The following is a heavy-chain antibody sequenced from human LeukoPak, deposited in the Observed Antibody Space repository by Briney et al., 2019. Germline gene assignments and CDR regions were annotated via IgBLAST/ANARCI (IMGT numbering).Heavy chain of an antibody. J-gene: IGHJ4*02. CDR2: IYYSGST. V-gene: IGHV4-59*01. CDR3: ARFVTIFRPLVTPTYYFDY. Sequence: PSETLSLTCTVSGGSISSYYWSWIRQPPGKGLEWIGYIYYSGSTNYNPSLKSRVTISVDTSKNQFSLKLSSVTAADTAVYYCARFVTIFRPLVTPTYYFDYWGQGTLVTVSS. D-gene: IGHD3-3*01. CDR1: GGSISSYY.